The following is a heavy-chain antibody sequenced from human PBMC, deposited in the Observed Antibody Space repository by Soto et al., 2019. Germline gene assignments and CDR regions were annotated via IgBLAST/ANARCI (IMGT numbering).Heavy chain of an antibody. D-gene: IGHD1-26*01. CDR2: IIPIFGTA. CDR3: TVGATRSAG. CDR1: GGTFSSYA. V-gene: IGHV1-69*05. Sequence: SVKVSCKASGGTFSSYAISWVRQAPGQGLEWMGGIIPIFGTANYAQKFQGRFTISRDDSKSIAYLQMNSLKTEDTAVYYCTVGATRSAGWGQGTLVTVSS. J-gene: IGHJ4*02.